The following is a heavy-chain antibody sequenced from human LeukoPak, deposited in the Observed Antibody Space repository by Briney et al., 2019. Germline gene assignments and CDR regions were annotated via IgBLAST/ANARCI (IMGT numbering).Heavy chain of an antibody. Sequence: SETLSLTCAVYGGSFSGYYWGWIRQPPGKGLEWIGSIYYSGSTYYNPSLKSRVTISVDTSKNQFSLKLNSVTAADTAVYYCGRVNAAVPRSDPWGQGTLVTVSS. V-gene: IGHV4-34*01. J-gene: IGHJ5*02. CDR1: GGSFSGYY. CDR3: GRVNAAVPRSDP. CDR2: IYYSGST. D-gene: IGHD6-13*01.